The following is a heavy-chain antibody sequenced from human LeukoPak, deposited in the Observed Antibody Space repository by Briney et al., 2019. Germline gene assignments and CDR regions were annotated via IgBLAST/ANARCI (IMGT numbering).Heavy chain of an antibody. CDR3: AKDPSDLGGSGSNNYFDC. CDR1: GFTFSSYD. J-gene: IGHJ4*02. CDR2: ITYSSGYT. D-gene: IGHD3-10*01. Sequence: PGGSLRRSCAASGFTFSSYDMSWVRQAPGKGLEWVSGITYSSGYTYYADSVKGRFTISRDNSRNTLYLQMNSLRAEDTAVYYCAKDPSDLGGSGSNNYFDCWGQGTLVTVSS. V-gene: IGHV3-23*01.